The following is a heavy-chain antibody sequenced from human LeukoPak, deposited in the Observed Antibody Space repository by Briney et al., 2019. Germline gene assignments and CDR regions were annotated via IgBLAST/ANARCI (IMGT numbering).Heavy chain of an antibody. J-gene: IGHJ4*02. Sequence: ASVKVSCKASGYSLTDYYLHWVRQAPGQRLEWMGWINPNNGETKFAQKFQDRVTITSDTSISTAYMELSSLRSDDTAVYYCAREGLDYWGQGTLVTVSS. CDR2: INPNNGET. CDR1: GYSLTDYY. V-gene: IGHV1-2*02. CDR3: AREGLDY.